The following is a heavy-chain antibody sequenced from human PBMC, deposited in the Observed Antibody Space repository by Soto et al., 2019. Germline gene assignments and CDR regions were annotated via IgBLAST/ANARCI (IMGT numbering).Heavy chain of an antibody. Sequence: PGGSLRLSCAASGFTFTRYSMNWVRQAPGKGLEWVSYISSSSGTIYYADSVKGRFTISRDNAKNSLYLQMISLRDEDTAVYYCARDHCSGGTCYGYFQHWGQGTLVTVSS. CDR1: GFTFTRYS. CDR3: ARDHCSGGTCYGYFQH. J-gene: IGHJ1*01. CDR2: ISSSSGTI. V-gene: IGHV3-48*02. D-gene: IGHD2-15*01.